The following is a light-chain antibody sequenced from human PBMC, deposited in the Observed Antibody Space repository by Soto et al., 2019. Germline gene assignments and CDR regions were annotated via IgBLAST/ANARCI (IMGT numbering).Light chain of an antibody. Sequence: EIVMTQSPATLSVSPGDRATLSCRASQSVRSYLACYQQKPGQSPTLLITGASTSATGCPARFRGSGSGTEFTLTSNNLQSEDFTVYYCQQYNNWPYTFGQGTKLEIK. CDR2: GAS. CDR3: QQYNNWPYT. J-gene: IGKJ2*01. V-gene: IGKV3-15*01. CDR1: QSVRSY.